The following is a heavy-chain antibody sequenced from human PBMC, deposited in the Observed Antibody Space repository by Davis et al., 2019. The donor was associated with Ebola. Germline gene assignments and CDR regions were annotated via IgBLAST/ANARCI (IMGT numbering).Heavy chain of an antibody. CDR2: IWYDGSNK. D-gene: IGHD6-19*01. V-gene: IGHV3-33*06. Sequence: GESLKISCASSGFTFSSYGMHWVRQAPGKGLEWVAVIWYDGSNKYYADSVKGRFTISRDNSKNTLYLQMNSLRAEDTAVYYCAKPSSGWYYFDYWGQGTLVTVSS. J-gene: IGHJ4*02. CDR1: GFTFSSYG. CDR3: AKPSSGWYYFDY.